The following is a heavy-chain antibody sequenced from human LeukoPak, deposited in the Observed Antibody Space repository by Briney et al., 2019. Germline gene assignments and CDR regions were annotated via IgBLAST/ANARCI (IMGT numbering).Heavy chain of an antibody. J-gene: IGHJ6*02. Sequence: SETLSLTCAVYGGSFSGYYWSWIRQPPGKGLEWIGEINHSGSTNYNPSLKSRVTISVDTSKNQFSLKLSSVTAADTAVYYCARLPWARSTVMTTAYTGMDVWGQGTTVTVSS. V-gene: IGHV4-34*01. CDR3: ARLPWARSTVMTTAYTGMDV. CDR1: GGSFSGYY. CDR2: INHSGST. D-gene: IGHD4-17*01.